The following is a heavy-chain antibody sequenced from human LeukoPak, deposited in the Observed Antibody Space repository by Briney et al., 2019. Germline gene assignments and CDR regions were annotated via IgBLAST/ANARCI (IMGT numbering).Heavy chain of an antibody. Sequence: PGGSLRLSCAASGFTFSSYSMSWVRQAPGKGLEWVSSISSSSGYIYYADSVKGRFTISRDNAKNSLYLQMNSLRAEDTAVYYCAREDIVATIGDAFDIWGQGTVVTVSS. CDR2: ISSSSGYI. D-gene: IGHD5-12*01. J-gene: IGHJ3*02. V-gene: IGHV3-21*01. CDR1: GFTFSSYS. CDR3: AREDIVATIGDAFDI.